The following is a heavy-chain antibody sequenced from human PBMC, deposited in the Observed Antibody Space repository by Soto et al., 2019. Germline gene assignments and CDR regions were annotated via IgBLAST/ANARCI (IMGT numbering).Heavy chain of an antibody. D-gene: IGHD5-18*01. J-gene: IGHJ4*02. CDR2: SSFDEGHT. V-gene: IGHV3-30*18. Sequence: QVQLVESGGGVVQPGRSLRLSCTASGITFSDYGMNWVRQAPSKRLEWVAVSSFDEGHTYCTDSVKGRFAISRDNSKHTLYLQMNSLRADDTAIYYCAKEPGYSSGPWPYPFDSWGQGALVTFSS. CDR1: GITFSDYG. CDR3: AKEPGYSSGPWPYPFDS.